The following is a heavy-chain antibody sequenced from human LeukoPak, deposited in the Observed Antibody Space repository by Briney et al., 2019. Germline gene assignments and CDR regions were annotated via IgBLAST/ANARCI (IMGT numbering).Heavy chain of an antibody. CDR3: AKDSAVVPNWFDP. CDR2: IRYDGSNK. D-gene: IGHD4-23*01. CDR1: GFTFSSYG. Sequence: PGGSLRLSCAASGFTFSSYGMQWVRQAPGKGLEWVAFIRYDGSNKYYADSVKGRFTISRDNSKNTLYLQMNSLRAEDTAVYYCAKDSAVVPNWFDPWGQGTLVTVSS. V-gene: IGHV3-30*02. J-gene: IGHJ5*02.